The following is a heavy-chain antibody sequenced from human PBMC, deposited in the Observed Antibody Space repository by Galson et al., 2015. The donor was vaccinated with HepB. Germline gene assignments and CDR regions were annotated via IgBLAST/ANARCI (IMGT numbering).Heavy chain of an antibody. D-gene: IGHD3-9*01. CDR2: ISYDGSNK. Sequence: SLRLSCAASGFTFSSYGMHWVRQAPGKGLEWVAVISYDGSNKYYADSVKGRFTISRDNSKNTLYLQMNSLRAEDTAVYYCAEVAGRSSRYFDWLSDYYFDYWGQGTLVTVSS. V-gene: IGHV3-30*03. CDR3: AEVAGRSSRYFDWLSDYYFDY. CDR1: GFTFSSYG. J-gene: IGHJ4*02.